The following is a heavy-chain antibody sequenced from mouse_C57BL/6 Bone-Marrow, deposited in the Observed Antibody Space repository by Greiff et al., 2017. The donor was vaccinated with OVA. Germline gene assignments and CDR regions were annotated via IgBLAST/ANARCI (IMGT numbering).Heavy chain of an antibody. CDR3: ARQYYYSSSFLYWYIDV. V-gene: IGHV5-6*01. CDR2: ISSGGSYN. CDR1: GFTFSSYG. D-gene: IGHD1-1*01. J-gene: IGHJ1*03. Sequence: EVKLVESGGDLVKPGGSLTLSCAASGFTFSSYGMSWVRQTPDKRLEWVATISSGGSYNYYPDSVKGRFIISRDNAKNTLYLKMSSLKSEDTAMYYCARQYYYSSSFLYWYIDVWGTGTTVTVSS.